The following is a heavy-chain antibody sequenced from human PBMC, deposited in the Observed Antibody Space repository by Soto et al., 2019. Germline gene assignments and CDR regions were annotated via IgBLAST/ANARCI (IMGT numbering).Heavy chain of an antibody. Sequence: QVQLVQSGAEVKKPGASVKVSCKASGYTFASYAISWVRQAPGQGLEWMGWISTYNGNTNYAQKLQGRVIMTTYTTTSRASMELRSLRPDDTAVYYCAREDTGSYFDYWGHGTLVTVSS. CDR1: GYTFASYA. D-gene: IGHD1-26*01. V-gene: IGHV1-18*04. J-gene: IGHJ4*01. CDR3: AREDTGSYFDY. CDR2: ISTYNGNT.